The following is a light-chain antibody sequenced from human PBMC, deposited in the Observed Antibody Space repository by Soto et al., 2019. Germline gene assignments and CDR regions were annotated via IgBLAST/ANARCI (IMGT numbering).Light chain of an antibody. V-gene: IGLV2-14*03. J-gene: IGLJ2*01. CDR3: TSWSTSTTMI. CDR1: PSDIGAYNF. CDR2: DVN. Sequence: QSALTQPASVSGSPGQSITISCTGTPSDIGAYNFVSWYQQHPGEVPKLMLYDVNVRPSGVSNRFSGSKSCNTASLTISWLQAEDEADYYCTSWSTSTTMIFGGGTKVTVL.